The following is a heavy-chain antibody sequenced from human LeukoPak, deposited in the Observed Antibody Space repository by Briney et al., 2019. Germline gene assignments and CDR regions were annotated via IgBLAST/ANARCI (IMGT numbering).Heavy chain of an antibody. CDR2: ISGSGGST. Sequence: QTGGSLRLSCAASGFTFSSYGMSWVRQAPGKGLEWVSAISGSGGSTYYADSVKGRFTISRDNSKNTLYLQMNSLRAEDTAVYYCAKFGFRGAAVRRFYFDYWGQGTLVTVSS. J-gene: IGHJ4*02. CDR3: AKFGFRGAAVRRFYFDY. V-gene: IGHV3-23*01. CDR1: GFTFSSYG. D-gene: IGHD6-13*01.